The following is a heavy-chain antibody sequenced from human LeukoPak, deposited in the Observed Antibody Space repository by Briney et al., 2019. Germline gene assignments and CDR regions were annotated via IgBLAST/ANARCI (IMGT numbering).Heavy chain of an antibody. CDR2: INPSGGST. D-gene: IGHD6-13*01. V-gene: IGHV1-46*01. J-gene: IGHJ4*02. CDR3: AREQQLENFDY. Sequence: ASVEVSCKASGYTFTSYYMHWVRQAPGQGLEWMGIINPSGGSTSYAQKFQGRVTMTRDTSTSTVYMELSSLRSEDTAVYYCAREQQLENFDYWGQGTLVTVSS. CDR1: GYTFTSYY.